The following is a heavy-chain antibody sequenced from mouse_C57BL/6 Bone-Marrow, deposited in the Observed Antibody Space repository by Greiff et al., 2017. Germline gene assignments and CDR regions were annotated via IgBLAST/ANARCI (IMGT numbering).Heavy chain of an antibody. CDR3: ARGDYGSSGYYFDY. Sequence: QVQLQQPGAELVRPGSSVKLSCKASGYTFTSYWMDWVKQRPGQGLEWIGNIYPSDSETHYNQKFKDKATLTVDKSSSTAYMQRSRLTSEDSAVYYCARGDYGSSGYYFDYWGQGTTLTVSS. J-gene: IGHJ2*01. CDR1: GYTFTSYW. CDR2: IYPSDSET. V-gene: IGHV1-61*01. D-gene: IGHD1-1*01.